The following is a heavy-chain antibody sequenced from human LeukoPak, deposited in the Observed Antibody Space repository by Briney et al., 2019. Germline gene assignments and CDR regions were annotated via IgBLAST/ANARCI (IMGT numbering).Heavy chain of an antibody. Sequence: GGSLRLSCAASGFTFSSYGMHWVRQAPGKGLEWVAVISYDGSNKYYADSVKGRFTISRDNSKNTLYLQMNGLRAEDTAVYYCAKIFPPFGDSSGIDYWGQGTLVTVSS. V-gene: IGHV3-30*18. J-gene: IGHJ4*02. CDR3: AKIFPPFGDSSGIDY. D-gene: IGHD3-22*01. CDR2: ISYDGSNK. CDR1: GFTFSSYG.